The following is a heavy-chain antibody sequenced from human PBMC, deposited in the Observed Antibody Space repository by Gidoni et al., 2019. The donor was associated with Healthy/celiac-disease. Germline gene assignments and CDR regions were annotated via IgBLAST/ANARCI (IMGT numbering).Heavy chain of an antibody. J-gene: IGHJ4*02. D-gene: IGHD3-10*01. CDR2: INHSGST. CDR3: ARDYYGSGSTPRPRYYFDY. V-gene: IGHV4-34*01. Sequence: QVQLQQWGAGLLTPSETLSLTCAVYGGSFSGYYWSWIRQPPGKGLEWIGEINHSGSTNYNPSLKSRVTISVDTSKNQFSLKLSSVTAADTAVYYCARDYYGSGSTPRPRYYFDYWGQGTLVTVSS. CDR1: GGSFSGYY.